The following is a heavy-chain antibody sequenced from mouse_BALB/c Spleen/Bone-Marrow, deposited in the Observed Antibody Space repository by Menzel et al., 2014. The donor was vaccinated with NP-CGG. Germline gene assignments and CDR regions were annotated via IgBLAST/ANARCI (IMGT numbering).Heavy chain of an antibody. J-gene: IGHJ1*01. CDR3: ARGGNFLWYFDV. Sequence: QVQLKQSGAELMKPGASVKISCKATGYTFRSHWIEWVKQRPGHGLEWIGEILPGSGSTYYNEKFKGKATFTADTSSNTAYMQLSSLTSEDSDVYYCARGGNFLWYFDVWGAGTTVTVSS. V-gene: IGHV1-9*01. CDR1: GYTFRSHW. CDR2: ILPGSGST. D-gene: IGHD2-1*01.